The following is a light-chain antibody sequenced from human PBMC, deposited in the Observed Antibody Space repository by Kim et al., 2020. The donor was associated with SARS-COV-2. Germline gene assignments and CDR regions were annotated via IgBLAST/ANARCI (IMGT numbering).Light chain of an antibody. CDR2: GKN. Sequence: VALGQTVRITCQGDSLRSYYATWYQQKPGQAPIVVVYGKNNRPSGIPDRFSGSSSGNTASLTSTGTQAGDEADYYCNSRDNNDNVVFGGGTQLTVL. CDR3: NSRDNNDNVV. CDR1: SLRSYY. V-gene: IGLV3-19*01. J-gene: IGLJ2*01.